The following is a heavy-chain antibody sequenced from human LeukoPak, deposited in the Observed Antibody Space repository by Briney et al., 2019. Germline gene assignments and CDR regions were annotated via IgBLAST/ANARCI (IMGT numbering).Heavy chain of an antibody. CDR2: ISSSSSYI. CDR3: ARDEERTVRLYYMDV. Sequence: PGGSLRLSCAASGFTFSSYSMNWVRQAPGKGLEWVSSISSSSSYIYYADSVKGRFTISRDNAKNSLYLQMNSLRAEDTAVYYCARDEERTVRLYYMDVWGKGTTVTVSS. J-gene: IGHJ6*03. CDR1: GFTFSSYS. D-gene: IGHD4-11*01. V-gene: IGHV3-21*01.